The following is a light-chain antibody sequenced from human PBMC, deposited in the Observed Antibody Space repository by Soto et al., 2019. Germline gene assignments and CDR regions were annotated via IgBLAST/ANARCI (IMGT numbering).Light chain of an antibody. V-gene: IGKV1-5*03. CDR2: KAS. J-gene: IGKJ1*01. CDR3: QQYNSYSPT. Sequence: GESVTITCQASQDISNYLNWYQQKPGKAPNLLIYKASRLESGVPSRFSGSGSETEFTLTISGLQPGDSATYYCQQYNSYSPTFGQGTKVDIK. CDR1: QDISNY.